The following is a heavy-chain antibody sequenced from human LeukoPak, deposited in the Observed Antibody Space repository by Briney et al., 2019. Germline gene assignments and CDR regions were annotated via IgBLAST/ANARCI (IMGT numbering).Heavy chain of an antibody. Sequence: HGGSVRLSCSASGFTFSNYGMNWVRQAPGKGLEWLSYISLSSGTVYYAESVKGRFTISRDNAKNSLFLQINSLRADDTAVYYCAREHVYYFVMDVWGQGTTVTVSS. CDR2: ISLSSGTV. J-gene: IGHJ6*02. V-gene: IGHV3-48*04. CDR3: AREHVYYFVMDV. CDR1: GFTFSNYG.